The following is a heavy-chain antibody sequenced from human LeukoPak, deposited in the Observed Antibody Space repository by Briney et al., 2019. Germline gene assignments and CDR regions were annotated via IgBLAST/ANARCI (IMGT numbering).Heavy chain of an antibody. D-gene: IGHD3-22*01. J-gene: IGHJ4*02. CDR2: IIPIFGTA. Sequence: ASVKVSCKASGGTFISYAISWVRQAPGQGLEWMGGIIPIFGTANYAQKFQGRVTITADESTGTAYMELSSLRSEDTAVYYCAAGGESGYYYQPIPAEHWGQGTLVTVSS. V-gene: IGHV1-69*13. CDR1: GGTFISYA. CDR3: AAGGESGYYYQPIPAEH.